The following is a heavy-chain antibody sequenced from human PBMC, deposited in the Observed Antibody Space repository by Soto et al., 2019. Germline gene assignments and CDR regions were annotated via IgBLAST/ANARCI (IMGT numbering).Heavy chain of an antibody. V-gene: IGHV1-69*08. CDR3: TKDAKVDDIYTGYFVNDF. J-gene: IGHJ4*02. Sequence: SVKVSCKATGGTFSSYTFSWVRQAPGQGLEWMGRIIPILGRAYYAQMFQGRVTITADISTSTAYMDLSSLRSEDTAVYYCTKDAKVDDIYTGYFVNDFWGQGTPVTVSS. CDR1: GGTFSSYT. CDR2: IIPILGRA. D-gene: IGHD3-9*01.